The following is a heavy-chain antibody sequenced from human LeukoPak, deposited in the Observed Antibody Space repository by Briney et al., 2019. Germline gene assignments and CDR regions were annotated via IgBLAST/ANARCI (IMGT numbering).Heavy chain of an antibody. CDR2: IYYSGST. CDR1: GYSISSSNW. V-gene: IGHV4-28*03. J-gene: IGHJ3*02. CDR3: ARGRYSSSWYRTKDAFDT. D-gene: IGHD6-13*01. Sequence: SETLSLTCAVSGYSISSSNWWGWIRQPPGKGLEWIGYIYYSGSTYYNPSLKSRVTMSVDTSKNQFSLKLSSVTAADTAVYYCARGRYSSSWYRTKDAFDTWGQGTMVTVSS.